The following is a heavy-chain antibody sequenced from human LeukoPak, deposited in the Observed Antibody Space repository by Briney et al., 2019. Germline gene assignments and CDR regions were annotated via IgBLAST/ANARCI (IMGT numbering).Heavy chain of an antibody. J-gene: IGHJ4*02. CDR2: ISGSGGST. D-gene: IGHD3-22*01. V-gene: IGHV3-23*01. CDR1: GFTFSSYA. CDR3: AKDAYYYDSSGWFDY. Sequence: GGSLRLSCAASGFTFSSYAMSWVRQAPGKGLEWVSAISGSGGSTYYADSVKGRFTVSRDNSKNTLYLQMNSLRAEDTAVYYCAKDAYYYDSSGWFDYWGQGTLVTVSS.